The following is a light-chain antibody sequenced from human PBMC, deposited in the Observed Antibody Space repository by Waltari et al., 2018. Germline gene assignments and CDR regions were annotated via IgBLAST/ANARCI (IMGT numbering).Light chain of an antibody. Sequence: DIVMTQSPDSLTVPLGERATINCKSSQSVVFSSNNKNYLAWYQQKPGKPPKLLIYWASTRASGVPDRFSGSGSGTDFTLTISSLQAEDVAVYYCQQYYDTLYTFGQGTKLEIK. CDR1: QSVVFSSNNKNY. CDR3: QQYYDTLYT. V-gene: IGKV4-1*01. CDR2: WAS. J-gene: IGKJ2*01.